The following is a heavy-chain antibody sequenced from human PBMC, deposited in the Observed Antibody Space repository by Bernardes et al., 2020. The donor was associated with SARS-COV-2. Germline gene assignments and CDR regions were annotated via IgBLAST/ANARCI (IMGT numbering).Heavy chain of an antibody. CDR1: GGSISSSSYY. CDR3: ARPKGTDYYDSSGYYSYYFDY. D-gene: IGHD3-22*01. CDR2: IYYSGST. V-gene: IGHV4-39*01. Sequence: SETLSLTCTVSGGSISSSSYYWGWIRQPPGKELEWIGSIYYSGSTYYNPSLKSRVTISVDTSKNQFSLKLSSVTAADTAVYYCARPKGTDYYDSSGYYSYYFDYWGQGTLVTGSS. J-gene: IGHJ4*02.